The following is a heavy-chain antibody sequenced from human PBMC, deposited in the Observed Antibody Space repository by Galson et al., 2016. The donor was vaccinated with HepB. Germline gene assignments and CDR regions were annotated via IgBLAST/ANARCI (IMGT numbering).Heavy chain of an antibody. Sequence: SVKVSCKASGGIFNSYPITWVRQAPGQGLEWMGGIVPLFGTTNYAQKFQGRVTVTADESSSTAYMELNSLRSEDTALYYCARGSSGYSSWGQGTLVTVSS. CDR1: GGIFNSYP. J-gene: IGHJ5*02. CDR2: IVPLFGTT. V-gene: IGHV1-69*13. CDR3: ARGSSGYSS. D-gene: IGHD3-22*01.